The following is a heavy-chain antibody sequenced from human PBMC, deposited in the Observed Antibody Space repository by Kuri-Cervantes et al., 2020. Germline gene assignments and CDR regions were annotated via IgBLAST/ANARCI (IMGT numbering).Heavy chain of an antibody. CDR2: IIPIFGTA. CDR3: ARAVMDSSGYILGMHDY. D-gene: IGHD3-22*01. J-gene: IGHJ4*02. V-gene: IGHV1-69*05. CDR1: VGTFSSYA. Sequence: SVKVSCKASVGTFSSYAISWVRQAPGQGLEWMGGIIPIFGTANYAQKFQGRVTITTDESTSTAYMELSSLRSEDTAVYYCARAVMDSSGYILGMHDYWGQGTLVTVSS.